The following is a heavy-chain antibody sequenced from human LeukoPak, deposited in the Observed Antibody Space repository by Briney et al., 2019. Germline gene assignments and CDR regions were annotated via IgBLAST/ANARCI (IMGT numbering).Heavy chain of an antibody. CDR2: IYYSGST. D-gene: IGHD5-18*01. CDR1: GGSISSYY. Sequence: SETLSLTCTVSGGSISSYYWSWIRQPPGKGLEWIGYIYYSGSTNYNPSLTSRVTISVDTSKNQFSLKLRSVTAADTAVYYCARGGGGYSYGYLDYWGQGTLVTVSS. V-gene: IGHV4-59*01. J-gene: IGHJ4*02. CDR3: ARGGGGYSYGYLDY.